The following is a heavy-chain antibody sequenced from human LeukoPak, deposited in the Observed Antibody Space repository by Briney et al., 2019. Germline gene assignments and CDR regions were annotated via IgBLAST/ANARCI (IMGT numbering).Heavy chain of an antibody. CDR2: IYSGGST. CDR3: ATGRPGVWRLWLPFY. Sequence: GGSLRLSCAASGFTVSNNYMSWVRQAPGKGLEWVSVIYSGGSTYYTDSVKGRFTISRDTSKNTLYLQMNSLRAEDTAVYYCATGRPGVWRLWLPFYWGQGTLVTVSS. J-gene: IGHJ4*02. V-gene: IGHV3-53*01. CDR1: GFTVSNNY. D-gene: IGHD5-18*01.